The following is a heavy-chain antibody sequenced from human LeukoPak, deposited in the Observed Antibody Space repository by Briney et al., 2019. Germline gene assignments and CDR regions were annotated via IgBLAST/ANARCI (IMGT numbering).Heavy chain of an antibody. CDR2: INVDGSVK. CDR1: GFTFSNYW. V-gene: IGHV3-74*01. CDR3: VRDLILVDTPGDDFDY. D-gene: IGHD4-23*01. J-gene: IGHJ4*02. Sequence: GGSLRLACAASGFTFSNYWMHWVRQVPGEELVWVSRINVDGSVKSYADSVKGRFTISRDNAKNTVSLQMNSLRAEDTAVYYCVRDLILVDTPGDDFDYWGQGALVTVSS.